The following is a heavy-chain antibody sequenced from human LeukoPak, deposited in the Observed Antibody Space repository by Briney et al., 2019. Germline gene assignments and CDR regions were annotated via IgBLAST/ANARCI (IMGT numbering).Heavy chain of an antibody. Sequence: SETLSLTCAVYGGSFSGYYWSWLRQPPGKGLEWIGFVYYDGTTNYSPSLKSRVTISVDTSKNQFSLKVSSVTAADTAVYYCAREDYCSGGICYPMKFDYWGQGTLATVSS. J-gene: IGHJ4*02. CDR1: GGSFSGYY. D-gene: IGHD2-15*01. V-gene: IGHV4-59*01. CDR3: AREDYCSGGICYPMKFDY. CDR2: VYYDGTT.